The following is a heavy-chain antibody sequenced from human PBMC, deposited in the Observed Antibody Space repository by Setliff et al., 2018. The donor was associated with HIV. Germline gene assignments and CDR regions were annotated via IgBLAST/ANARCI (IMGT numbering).Heavy chain of an antibody. D-gene: IGHD6-19*01. J-gene: IGHJ4*02. CDR2: ISYDGSNK. Sequence: HPGGSLRLSCAASGFTFSSYAMHWVRQAPGKGLEWVAVISYDGSNKYYADSVKGRFTISRDNSKNTLYLQMNSLRAEDTAVYYCKGGWYLDYWGQGTLVTVSS. CDR1: GFTFSSYA. CDR3: KGGWYLDY. V-gene: IGHV3-30-3*01.